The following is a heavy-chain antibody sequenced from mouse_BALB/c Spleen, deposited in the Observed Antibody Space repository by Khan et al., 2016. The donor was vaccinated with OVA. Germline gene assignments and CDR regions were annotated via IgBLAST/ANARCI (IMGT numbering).Heavy chain of an antibody. CDR2: ILPGSGST. CDR1: GYTFSSYW. J-gene: IGHJ1*01. V-gene: IGHV1-9*01. D-gene: IGHD2-12*01. Sequence: QVQLQQSGAELMKPGASVKISCKATGYTFSSYWIEWVKQRPGHGLEWIGEILPGSGSTRYNEQLKGKATFTADTSSNTAYMQLSSLTSEGSVVYYCARGIRPDWYCEGWGAGTRVTVSS. CDR3: ARGIRPDWYCEG.